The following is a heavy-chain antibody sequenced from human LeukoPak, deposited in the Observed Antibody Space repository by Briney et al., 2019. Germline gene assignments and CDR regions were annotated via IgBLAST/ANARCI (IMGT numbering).Heavy chain of an antibody. J-gene: IGHJ4*02. D-gene: IGHD2-2*02. CDR3: ARGDIVVVPAAIRRDYFDY. V-gene: IGHV4-34*01. CDR2: INHSGST. Sequence: SETLSLTCAVYGGSFSGYYWSWIRQPPGKGLEWIGEINHSGSTNYNPSLKSRVTLSVDTSKNQFSLKLSSVTAADTAVYYCARGDIVVVPAAIRRDYFDYWGQGTLVTVSS. CDR1: GGSFSGYY.